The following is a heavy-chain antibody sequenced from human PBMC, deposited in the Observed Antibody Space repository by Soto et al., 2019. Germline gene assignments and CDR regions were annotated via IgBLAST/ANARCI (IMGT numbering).Heavy chain of an antibody. D-gene: IGHD3-9*01. CDR1: GFTLSSYG. J-gene: IGHJ4*02. CDR3: ARVAYDISTGSHYFDY. Sequence: GGSLRLSCAASGFTLSSYGMHWVRQAPGKGLEWVAVIWYDGSNKYYADSVKGRFTISRDNAKNSLYLQMNSLRAEDTAVYYCARVAYDISTGSHYFDYWGQGTLVTVSS. V-gene: IGHV3-33*01. CDR2: IWYDGSNK.